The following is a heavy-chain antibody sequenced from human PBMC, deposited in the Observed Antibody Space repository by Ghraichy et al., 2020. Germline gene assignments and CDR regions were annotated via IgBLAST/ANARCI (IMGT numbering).Heavy chain of an antibody. CDR1: GYTFTSYD. D-gene: IGHD3-16*02. Sequence: ASVKVSCKASGYTFTSYDINWVRQATGQGLEWMGWMNPNSGNTGYAQKFQGRVTMTRNTSISTAYMELSSLRSEDTAVYYCARIPPSHCDYVWGSYRVKGPRAFDIWGQGTLVTGSS. J-gene: IGHJ3*02. CDR2: MNPNSGNT. CDR3: ARIPPSHCDYVWGSYRVKGPRAFDI. V-gene: IGHV1-8*01.